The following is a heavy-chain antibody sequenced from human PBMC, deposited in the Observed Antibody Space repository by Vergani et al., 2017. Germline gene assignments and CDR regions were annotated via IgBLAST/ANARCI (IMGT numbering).Heavy chain of an antibody. Sequence: QVQVVQSGAELKKSGASVKVSCKTSGYTFSNYYMHWVRQAPGQGLEWMGIINSSGGHTNYAQKFQGRVTMTRDTSTSTVYMELSSLRSEDTAIYYCARGDYGILTGYRYWGQGTLVTVSA. V-gene: IGHV1-46*03. CDR1: GYTFSNYY. CDR3: ARGDYGILTGYRY. CDR2: INSSGGHT. D-gene: IGHD3-9*01. J-gene: IGHJ4*02.